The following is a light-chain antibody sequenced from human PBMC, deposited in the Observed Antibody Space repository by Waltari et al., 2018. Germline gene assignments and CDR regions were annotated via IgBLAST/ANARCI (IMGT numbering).Light chain of an antibody. CDR2: NDK. V-gene: IGLV1-44*01. Sequence: QSVLTQPPSASGTPGQRVTIPCSGSSPNNRHNPVPWYQQLPGSTPKCLIYNDKQRPSGVPDRFSGSKSGTSASLAISGLQSDDEADYYCAAWDDSLNDFWVFGGGTKLTVL. CDR1: SPNNRHNP. J-gene: IGLJ3*02. CDR3: AAWDDSLNDFWV.